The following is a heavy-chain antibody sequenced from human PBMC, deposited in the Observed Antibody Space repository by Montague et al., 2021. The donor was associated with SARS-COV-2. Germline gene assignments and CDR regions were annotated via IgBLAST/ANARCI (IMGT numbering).Heavy chain of an antibody. Sequence: SETLSLTCTVSGGSISYGSYFWTWIRQPPGKGLEWIGYIYYSGSTNYNPSLKSPVTISVDTSKNQFSLKLSSVTAADTAVYYCARGDVEMATIKSGGPFYHFDYWGQGTLVTVSS. CDR2: IYYSGST. J-gene: IGHJ4*02. D-gene: IGHD5-24*01. CDR3: ARGDVEMATIKSGGPFYHFDY. V-gene: IGHV4-61*01. CDR1: GGSISYGSYF.